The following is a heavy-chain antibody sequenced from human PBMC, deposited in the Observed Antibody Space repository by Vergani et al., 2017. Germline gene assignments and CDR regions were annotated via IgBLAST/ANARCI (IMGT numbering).Heavy chain of an antibody. Sequence: QVQLQESGPGLVKPSQTLSLTCTVSGGSISSGSYYWSWIRQPAGKGLEWIGRIYTSGSTNYNPSLKSRVTMSVDTSKNQFSLKLSSVTAADTAVYYCARVRTTGFNWFDPWGQGTLVTVSS. CDR1: GGSISSGSYY. V-gene: IGHV4-61*02. J-gene: IGHJ5*02. CDR2: IYTSGST. D-gene: IGHD3-9*01. CDR3: ARVRTTGFNWFDP.